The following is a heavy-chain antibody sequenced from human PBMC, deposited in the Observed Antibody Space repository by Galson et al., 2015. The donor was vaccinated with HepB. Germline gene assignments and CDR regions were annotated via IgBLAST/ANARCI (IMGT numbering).Heavy chain of an antibody. V-gene: IGHV1-69*13. CDR3: ARVRNYGSGSYPFDY. CDR1: GGTFSGYA. Sequence: SVKVSCKASGGTFSGYAISWVRQAPGQGLEWMGGIIPIFGTANYAQKFQGRVTITADESTSTAYMELSSLRSEDTAVYYCARVRNYGSGSYPFDYWGQGTLVTVSS. J-gene: IGHJ4*02. D-gene: IGHD3-10*01. CDR2: IIPIFGTA.